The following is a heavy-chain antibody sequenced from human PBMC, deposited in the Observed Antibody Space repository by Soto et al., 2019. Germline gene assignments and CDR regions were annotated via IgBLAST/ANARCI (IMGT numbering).Heavy chain of an antibody. Sequence: GGSLRLSCAASGFTFSSYAMAWVRQAPGKGLEWVSSISPGGGIKFYADSVKGRFTISRDNSKNMVSLQRSSLRAEDTAIYYCAKPRDGYSFGYWGQGALVTVSS. V-gene: IGHV3-23*01. J-gene: IGHJ4*02. CDR1: GFTFSSYA. CDR3: AKPRDGYSFGY. CDR2: ISPGGGIK. D-gene: IGHD4-4*01.